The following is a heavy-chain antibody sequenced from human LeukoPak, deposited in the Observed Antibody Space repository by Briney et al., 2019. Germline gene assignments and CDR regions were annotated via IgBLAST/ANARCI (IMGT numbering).Heavy chain of an antibody. J-gene: IGHJ4*02. Sequence: ASVTVSCKASGYTFTGYYMHWVRQAPGQGLEWMGWINPNSGGTNYAQKFQGRVTMTRDTSISTAYMELSRLRSDDTAVYYCARFSKPGVVITYYFDYWGQGTLVTVSS. CDR3: ARFSKPGVVITYYFDY. CDR1: GYTFTGYY. V-gene: IGHV1-2*02. D-gene: IGHD3-3*01. CDR2: INPNSGGT.